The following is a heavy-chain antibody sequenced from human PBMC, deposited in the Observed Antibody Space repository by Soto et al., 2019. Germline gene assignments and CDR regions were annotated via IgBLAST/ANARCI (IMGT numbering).Heavy chain of an antibody. V-gene: IGHV3-66*01. CDR3: AGGPNSNSWGFA. CDR1: GFTVSNNY. J-gene: IGHJ5*02. Sequence: QLVESGGALVQPGGSLRLSCAASGFTVSNNYMSWVRQAPGKGLEWVSLIYSGGSTKSADSVKGRFTIPRDSSNNTVYLQMNSLRAEDTAVYYCAGGPNSNSWGFAWGQGTLVTVSS. D-gene: IGHD3-16*01. CDR2: IYSGGST.